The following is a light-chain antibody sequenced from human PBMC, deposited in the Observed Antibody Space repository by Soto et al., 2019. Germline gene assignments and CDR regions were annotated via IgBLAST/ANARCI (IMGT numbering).Light chain of an antibody. Sequence: IIMTQSPATLSVSPGERVTLSCRASQSISGNLAWYQHKPGQAPRLLISGASARATGFPARFSGSGSGTEFPLTISSLQSEHFAVYYCQQYNNWPGTLGQGTKVDLK. V-gene: IGKV3-15*01. J-gene: IGKJ1*01. CDR2: GAS. CDR1: QSISGN. CDR3: QQYNNWPGT.